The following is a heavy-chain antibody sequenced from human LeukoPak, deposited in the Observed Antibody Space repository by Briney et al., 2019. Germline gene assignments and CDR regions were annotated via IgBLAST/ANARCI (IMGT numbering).Heavy chain of an antibody. V-gene: IGHV3-7*01. CDR2: INQDGSKK. CDR1: GFTFSRYW. Sequence: GGSLRLSCAASGFTFSRYWMHWVRQAPGKGLEWVANINQDGSKKYYVDSVKGRFTISRDNAKNSVYLQMNSLRAEDTAVYYCARAIAAAGSYWGQGTLVTVSS. D-gene: IGHD6-13*01. J-gene: IGHJ4*02. CDR3: ARAIAAAGSY.